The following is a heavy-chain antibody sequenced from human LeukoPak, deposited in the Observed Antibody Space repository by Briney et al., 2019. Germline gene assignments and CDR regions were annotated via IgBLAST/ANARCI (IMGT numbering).Heavy chain of an antibody. CDR2: MNPNTGNT. J-gene: IGHJ5*02. Sequence: ASVKVSCKASGYTFTTYDINWVRQATGQGLEWMGWMNPNTGNTGYAQKFQGRVTMTRNTSISTAYMELSSLRSEDTAVYYCARGPNKSDGGNSGSAWFDPWGQGTLVTVSS. V-gene: IGHV1-8*01. D-gene: IGHD4-23*01. CDR1: GYTFTTYD. CDR3: ARGPNKSDGGNSGSAWFDP.